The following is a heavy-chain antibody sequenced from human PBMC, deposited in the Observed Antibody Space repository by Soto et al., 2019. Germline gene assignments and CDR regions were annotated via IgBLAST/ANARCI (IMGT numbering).Heavy chain of an antibody. CDR1: GYTFTSYD. V-gene: IGHV1-8*01. D-gene: IGHD3-3*01. CDR3: ARGPYYDFWSGYSIYYYYYMDV. CDR2: MNPNSGNT. Sequence: QVQLVQSGAEVKKPGASVKVSCKASGYTFTSYDINWVRQATGQGLEWMGWMNPNSGNTGYAQKFQGRVTMTRNTSISTGYMELSSLRSEDTAVYYCARGPYYDFWSGYSIYYYYYMDVWGKGTTVTVSS. J-gene: IGHJ6*03.